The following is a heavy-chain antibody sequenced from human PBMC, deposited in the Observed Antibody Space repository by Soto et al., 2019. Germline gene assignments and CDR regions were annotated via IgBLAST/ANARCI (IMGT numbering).Heavy chain of an antibody. D-gene: IGHD3-3*01. CDR3: ARIFGVVIIPVSTGVARVCTGTVRGCFDY. J-gene: IGHJ4*02. CDR2: TYYRSKWYN. V-gene: IGHV6-1*01. CDR1: GDSVSSNSAA. Sequence: SQTLSLTCAISGDSVSSNSAAWNWIRQSPSRGLEWLGRTYYRSKWYNDYAVSVKSRITINPDTSKNQFSLQLNSVTPEDTAVYYCARIFGVVIIPVSTGVARVCTGTVRGCFDYWGQGTLVTVSS.